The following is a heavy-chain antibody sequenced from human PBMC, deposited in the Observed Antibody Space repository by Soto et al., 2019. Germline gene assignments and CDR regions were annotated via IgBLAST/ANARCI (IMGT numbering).Heavy chain of an antibody. Sequence: PSETLSLTCTVSGGSISSYYWSWIRQPPGKGLEWIGYIYYSGSTNYNPSLKSRVTISVDTSKNQFSLKLSSVTAAHTAVYYCATSPGYSSSWYYLDYWGQGTLVTVSS. CDR1: GGSISSYY. D-gene: IGHD6-13*01. J-gene: IGHJ4*02. V-gene: IGHV4-59*01. CDR2: IYYSGST. CDR3: ATSPGYSSSWYYLDY.